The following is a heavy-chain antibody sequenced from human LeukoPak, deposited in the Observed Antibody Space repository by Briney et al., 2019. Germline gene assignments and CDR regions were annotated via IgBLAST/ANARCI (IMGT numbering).Heavy chain of an antibody. D-gene: IGHD6-13*01. CDR3: AKSHASIWNVYDY. Sequence: GGSLRLSCAASGFTFSGYAMSWVCLAPGQGLEWVSAITAGGDSTYYAESVKGRFTISRDNLKNMVFLQMSTLRAEDTAIYYCAKSHASIWNVYDYWGQGTLVTVSS. CDR1: GFTFSGYA. CDR2: ITAGGDST. V-gene: IGHV3-23*01. J-gene: IGHJ4*02.